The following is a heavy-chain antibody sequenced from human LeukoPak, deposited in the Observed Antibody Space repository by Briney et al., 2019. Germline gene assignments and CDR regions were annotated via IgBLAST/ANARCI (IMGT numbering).Heavy chain of an antibody. CDR3: ARVPAAANWFDH. V-gene: IGHV1-2*06. J-gene: IGHJ5*02. CDR2: INPNSAVT. Sequence: MARINPNSAVTNYPHKFQVRGTITRDTAISTDYMEMSRLRSDDTAVYYCARVPAAANWFDHWGQGTLVTVSS. D-gene: IGHD2-2*01.